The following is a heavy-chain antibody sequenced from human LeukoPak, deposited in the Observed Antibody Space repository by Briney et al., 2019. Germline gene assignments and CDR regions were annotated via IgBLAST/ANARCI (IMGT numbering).Heavy chain of an antibody. CDR1: GGSISGFY. D-gene: IGHD2-15*01. CDR2: IYDSGST. Sequence: SETLSLTCAVSGGSISGFYWSWIRQPPGKGLEWIGYIYDSGSTNYNPSLKNRVTISVDTSKNHFSLKMSSVTAADTAMYYCAREVRGGSPYYYFYGMDVWGLGTSVTVSS. J-gene: IGHJ6*02. V-gene: IGHV4-59*01. CDR3: AREVRGGSPYYYFYGMDV.